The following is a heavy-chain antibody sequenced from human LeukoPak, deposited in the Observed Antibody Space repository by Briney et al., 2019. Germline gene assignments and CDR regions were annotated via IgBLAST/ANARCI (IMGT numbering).Heavy chain of an antibody. CDR2: ISSSSSYI. CDR3: ARDVWRYDSSGYYYDVGIDY. J-gene: IGHJ4*02. Sequence: GGSLRLSCAASGFTFSSYSMNWVRQAPGKGLEWVSSISSSSSYIYYADSVKGRFTISRDNAKNSLYLQMNSLRAEDTAVYYCARDVWRYDSSGYYYDVGIDYWGQGTLVTVSS. D-gene: IGHD3-22*01. V-gene: IGHV3-21*01. CDR1: GFTFSSYS.